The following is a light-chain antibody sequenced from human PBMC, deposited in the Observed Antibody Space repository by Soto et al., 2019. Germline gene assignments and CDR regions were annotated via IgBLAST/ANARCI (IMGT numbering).Light chain of an antibody. CDR1: SSDVGNYKY. CDR3: FSYTSSGTVV. CDR2: EVS. J-gene: IGLJ2*01. Sequence: QSALTQPASVSGSPGQSITISCTGTSSDVGNYKYVSWYQQHPGKDPKLMIYEVSNRPSGVSNRFSGSKSGNTASLTISGLQAEDETDYYCFSYTSSGTVVFGGGTKVTVL. V-gene: IGLV2-14*01.